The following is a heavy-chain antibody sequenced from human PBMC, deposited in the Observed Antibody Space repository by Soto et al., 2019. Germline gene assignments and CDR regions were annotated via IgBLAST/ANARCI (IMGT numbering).Heavy chain of an antibody. CDR3: ARDRMATFDY. Sequence: VQLVESGGGVVQPGRSLRLSCAASGFTFSSYGMHWVRQAPGKGLEWVAVIWYDGSNKFYGDSVKGRFTISRDNSKNTLYLQMNSLRAEDTAVYYCARDRMATFDYWGQGTLVTVSS. CDR2: IWYDGSNK. CDR1: GFTFSSYG. V-gene: IGHV3-33*01. D-gene: IGHD5-12*01. J-gene: IGHJ4*02.